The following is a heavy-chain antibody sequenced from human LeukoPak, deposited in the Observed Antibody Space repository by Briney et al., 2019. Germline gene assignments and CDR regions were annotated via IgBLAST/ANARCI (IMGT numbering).Heavy chain of an antibody. J-gene: IGHJ6*02. D-gene: IGHD6-13*01. Sequence: GRSLRLSCAASGFTFSSYGMHWVRQAPGKGLEWVAVISYDGSNKYYADSVKDRFTISRDNSKNALYLQMNSLRAEDTAVYYCAKDSAAADNYYYYYGMDVWGQGTTVTVSS. CDR2: ISYDGSNK. V-gene: IGHV3-30*18. CDR3: AKDSAAADNYYYYYGMDV. CDR1: GFTFSSYG.